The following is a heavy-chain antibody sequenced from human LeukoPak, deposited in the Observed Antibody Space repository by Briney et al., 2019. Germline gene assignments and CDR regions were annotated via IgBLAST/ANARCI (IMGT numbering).Heavy chain of an antibody. V-gene: IGHV4-59*01. CDR3: ARGNNDFWSGYWVGAFDI. Sequence: PSETLSLTCTVSGGSISSYYWSWIRQPPGKGLEWIGYIYYSGSTNYNPSLKSRVTISVDTSKNQFSLKLSSVTAADTAVYYCARGNNDFWSGYWVGAFDIWGQGTMVTVSS. J-gene: IGHJ3*02. CDR2: IYYSGST. D-gene: IGHD3-3*01. CDR1: GGSISSYY.